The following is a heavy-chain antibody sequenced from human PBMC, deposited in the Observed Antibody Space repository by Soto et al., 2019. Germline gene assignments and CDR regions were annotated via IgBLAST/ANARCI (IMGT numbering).Heavy chain of an antibody. Sequence: PGGSLRLSCAASGFTFSSYAMSWVRQAPGKGLEWVSAISGSGGSTYYADSVKGRFTISRDNSKNTLYLQMNSLRAEDTAVYYCAKNGNVRYSSSWLIGAWYYYYYGMDVWGQGTTVTVSS. CDR3: AKNGNVRYSSSWLIGAWYYYYYGMDV. V-gene: IGHV3-23*01. D-gene: IGHD6-13*01. J-gene: IGHJ6*02. CDR2: ISGSGGST. CDR1: GFTFSSYA.